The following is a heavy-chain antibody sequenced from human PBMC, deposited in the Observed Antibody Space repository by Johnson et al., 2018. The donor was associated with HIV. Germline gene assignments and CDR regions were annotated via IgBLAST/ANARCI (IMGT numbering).Heavy chain of an antibody. V-gene: IGHV3-30-3*01. CDR2: ISYDGSNK. CDR3: ARVRLDSSGSVVTGRDAFDI. Sequence: VQLVESGGGVVQPGRSLRLSCAASGFTFSSYAMHWVRQAPGKGLEWVAVISYDGSNKYYADSVKGRFTISRDNSKNTLYLQMNSLRAEDTAVYYCARVRLDSSGSVVTGRDAFDIWGQGTMVTVSS. D-gene: IGHD3-22*01. CDR1: GFTFSSYA. J-gene: IGHJ3*02.